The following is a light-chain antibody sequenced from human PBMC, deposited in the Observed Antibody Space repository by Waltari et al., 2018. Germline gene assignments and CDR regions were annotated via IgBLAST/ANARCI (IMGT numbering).Light chain of an antibody. CDR2: GAS. V-gene: IGKV3-15*01. Sequence: SLSCRASQSVSSNLAWYQQKPGQAPRLLIYGASTRATGIPVRFSGSGSGTEFTLTISSLQSEDFAVYYCQQYVGWPPTLTFGGGTKVEIK. J-gene: IGKJ4*01. CDR3: QQYVGWPPTLT. CDR1: QSVSSN.